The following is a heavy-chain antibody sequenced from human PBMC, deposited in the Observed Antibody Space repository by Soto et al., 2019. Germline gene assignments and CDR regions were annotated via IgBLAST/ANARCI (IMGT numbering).Heavy chain of an antibody. D-gene: IGHD3-10*01. J-gene: IGHJ4*02. CDR2: IYYSGST. CDR1: GGSISSGDYY. CDR3: ARAGSGSYYRRYFDY. V-gene: IGHV4-30-4*01. Sequence: SETLSLTCTVSGGSISSGDYYWSWTRQPPGKGLEWIGYIYYSGSTYYNPSLKSRVTISVDTSKNQFSLKLSSVTAADTAVYYCARAGSGSYYRRYFDYWGQGTLVTVSS.